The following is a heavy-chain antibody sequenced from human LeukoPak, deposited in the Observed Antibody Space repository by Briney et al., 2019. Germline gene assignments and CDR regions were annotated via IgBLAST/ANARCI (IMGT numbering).Heavy chain of an antibody. CDR1: GGSISSGSYY. V-gene: IGHV4-39*07. CDR3: ARGVGDFWSGYFKIWFDI. CDR2: INHSGST. J-gene: IGHJ3*02. D-gene: IGHD3-3*01. Sequence: PSQTLSLTCTVSGGSISSGSYYWSWIRQPPGKGLEWIGDINHSGSTNYNPSLKSRVTISVDTSKNQFSLKLSSVTAADTAVYYCARGVGDFWSGYFKIWFDIWGQGTMVTVSS.